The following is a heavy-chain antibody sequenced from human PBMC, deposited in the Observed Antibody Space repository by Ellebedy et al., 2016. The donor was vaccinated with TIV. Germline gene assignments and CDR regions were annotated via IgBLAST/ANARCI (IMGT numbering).Heavy chain of an antibody. CDR3: AREGPNYPGTAIDSREPPYGMDV. Sequence: AASVKVSCKASGGTFSSYAISWVRQAPGKGLEWMGGIIPIFGTANYAQKFQGRVTITADESTSTAYMELSSLRSEDTAVNYCAREGPNYPGTAIDSREPPYGMDVWGQGTTVTVSS. CDR2: IIPIFGTA. D-gene: IGHD3-22*01. V-gene: IGHV1-69*13. CDR1: GGTFSSYA. J-gene: IGHJ6*02.